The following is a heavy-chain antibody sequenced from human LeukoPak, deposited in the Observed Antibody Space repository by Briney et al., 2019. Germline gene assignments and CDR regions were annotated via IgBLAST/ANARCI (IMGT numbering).Heavy chain of an antibody. D-gene: IGHD2-21*02. Sequence: PGGSLRLSCTASGFTFSSHAMTWVRQAPGKGLQWVSSITGSGSGAYYADSVKGRVTISRDNSKNTLFLQMDSLRDEDTAMYYCAKVRGDHAHLQDDFDYWGRGTLVTVSS. CDR2: ITGSGSGA. CDR3: AKVRGDHAHLQDDFDY. J-gene: IGHJ4*02. CDR1: GFTFSSHA. V-gene: IGHV3-23*01.